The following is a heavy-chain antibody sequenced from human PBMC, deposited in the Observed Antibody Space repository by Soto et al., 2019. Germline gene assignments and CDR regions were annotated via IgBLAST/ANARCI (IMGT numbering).Heavy chain of an antibody. CDR2: IYPGDSDT. J-gene: IGHJ4*02. CDR3: ARGTAHNYTVMVYFDY. D-gene: IGHD5-18*01. Sequence: SGCKYSTYRIASDRQKKGKGLEWMGIIYPGDSDTRYSPSFQGQVTISADTSISTAYLQWSSLKASDTAMYYCARGTAHNYTVMVYFDYWGQGTLVTVSS. V-gene: IGHV5-51*01. CDR1: GCKYSTYR.